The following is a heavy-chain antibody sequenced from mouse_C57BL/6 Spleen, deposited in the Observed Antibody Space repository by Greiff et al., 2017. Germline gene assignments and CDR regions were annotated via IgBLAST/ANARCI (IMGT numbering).Heavy chain of an antibody. CDR2: ILPGSGST. J-gene: IGHJ4*01. Sequence: VQLQQSGAELMKPGASVKLSCKATGYTFTGYWIEWVKQRPGHGLEWIGEILPGSGSTNYNEKFKSKATLTVDTSSSTAYMQLSSLTSEDSAVYYCAGGYGNYNYYAMDYWGQGTSVTVSS. V-gene: IGHV1-9*01. CDR1: GYTFTGYW. CDR3: AGGYGNYNYYAMDY. D-gene: IGHD2-10*02.